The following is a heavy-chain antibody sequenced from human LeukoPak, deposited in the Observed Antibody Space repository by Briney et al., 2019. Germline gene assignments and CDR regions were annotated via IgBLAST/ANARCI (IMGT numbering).Heavy chain of an antibody. Sequence: SETLSLTCTVSGGSISSYYWSWIRQPPGKGLEWIGYIYYSGSTNYNPSLKSRVTISVDTSQNQFSLKLSSVTAADTAVYYCARLVSGVGEGYCTNGVCPGYYYYGMDVWGQGTTVTVSS. CDR3: ARLVSGVGEGYCTNGVCPGYYYYGMDV. D-gene: IGHD2-8*01. V-gene: IGHV4-59*08. J-gene: IGHJ6*02. CDR2: IYYSGST. CDR1: GGSISSYY.